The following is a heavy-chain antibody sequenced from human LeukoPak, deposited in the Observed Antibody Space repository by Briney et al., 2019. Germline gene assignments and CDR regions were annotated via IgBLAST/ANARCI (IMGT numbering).Heavy chain of an antibody. D-gene: IGHD5-12*01. CDR1: GFTFDDYA. CDR2: ISWNSGSI. V-gene: IGHV3-9*01. CDR3: AKGVVATISENFDY. Sequence: PGRSLRLSCAASGFTFDDYAMHWVRQAPGKGLEWVSGISWNSGSIGYADSVEGRFTISRDNAKNSLYLQMNSLRAEDTALYYCAKGVVATISENFDYWGQGTLVTVSS. J-gene: IGHJ4*02.